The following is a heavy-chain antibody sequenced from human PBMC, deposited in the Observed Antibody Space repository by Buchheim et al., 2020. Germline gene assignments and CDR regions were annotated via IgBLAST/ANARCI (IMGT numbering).Heavy chain of an antibody. J-gene: IGHJ2*01. CDR3: AKDENYYDSSGYSFDL. CDR2: ISYDGSNK. V-gene: IGHV3-30*18. D-gene: IGHD3-22*01. CDR1: GFTFSSYG. Sequence: QVQLVESGGDVVQPGRSLRLSCAASGFTFSSYGMHWVRQAPGKGLEWVAVISYDGSNKYYADSVKGRFTISRDNSKNTLYLQMNSLRAEDTAVYYCAKDENYYDSSGYSFDLWGRGTL.